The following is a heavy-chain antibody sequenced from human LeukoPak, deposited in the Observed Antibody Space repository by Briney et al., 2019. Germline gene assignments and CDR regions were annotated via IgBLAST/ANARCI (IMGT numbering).Heavy chain of an antibody. CDR2: IYSGGST. CDR3: ASIADCSSTSCYDY. D-gene: IGHD2-2*01. J-gene: IGHJ4*02. V-gene: IGHV3-53*01. Sequence: SGGPLRLSCAASGFTVSSNYMSWVRQAPGKGLEWVSVIYSGGSTYYADSVKGRFTISRDNSKNTLYLQTNSLRAEDTAVYYCASIADCSSTSCYDYWGQGTLVTVSS. CDR1: GFTVSSNY.